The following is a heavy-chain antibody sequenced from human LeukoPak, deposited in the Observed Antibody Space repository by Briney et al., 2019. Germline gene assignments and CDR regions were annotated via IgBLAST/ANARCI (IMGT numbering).Heavy chain of an antibody. V-gene: IGHV4-59*01. Sequence: SETLSLTCTVSGVSISSYFWSWIRQPPGKGLEWIGYVYYNGITNYNPSLTSRVSISLDTSKNQFSLKLNSVTAADTAVYYCASQLGGTTFHWGQGTLVTVSS. J-gene: IGHJ4*02. CDR1: GVSISSYF. D-gene: IGHD1-1*01. CDR3: ASQLGGTTFH. CDR2: VYYNGIT.